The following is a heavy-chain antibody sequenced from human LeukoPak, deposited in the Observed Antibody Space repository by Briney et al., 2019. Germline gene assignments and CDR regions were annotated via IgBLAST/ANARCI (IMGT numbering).Heavy chain of an antibody. CDR2: IIPILGIA. J-gene: IGHJ5*02. CDR3: ARDRYCSSTSCYSWFDP. CDR1: GGTFSSYA. D-gene: IGHD2-2*02. V-gene: IGHV1-69*04. Sequence: ASVKVSCKASGGTFSSYAISWVRQAPGQGLEWMGRIIPILGIANYAQKFQGRVTITADKSTCTAYMELSSLRSEDTAVYYCARDRYCSSTSCYSWFDPWGQGTLVTVSS.